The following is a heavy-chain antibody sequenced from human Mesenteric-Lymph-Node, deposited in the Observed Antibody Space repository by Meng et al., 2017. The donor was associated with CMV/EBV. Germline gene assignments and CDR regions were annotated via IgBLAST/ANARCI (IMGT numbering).Heavy chain of an antibody. J-gene: IGHJ6*02. Sequence: GGSLRLSCTVSGFIFSSYAMTWVRQAPGKGLEWVSVIYAGGSYTYYANSVKGRFTIPRDNSKNTLFLQMNSLRAEDSAIYYCAKDLGSSIFGLVRDGLDVWGQGTTVTVSS. CDR2: IYAGGSYT. V-gene: IGHV3-23*03. D-gene: IGHD3/OR15-3a*01. CDR1: GFIFSSYA. CDR3: AKDLGSSIFGLVRDGLDV.